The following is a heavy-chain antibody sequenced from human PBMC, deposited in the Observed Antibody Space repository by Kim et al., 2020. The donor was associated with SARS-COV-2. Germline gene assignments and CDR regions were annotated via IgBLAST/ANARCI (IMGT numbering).Heavy chain of an antibody. J-gene: IGHJ4*02. D-gene: IGHD3-16*01. CDR1: GFTFSSYW. CDR2: VNSAWSLT. Sequence: GGSLRLSCVASGFTFSSYWMHWVRQAHLKGLFWVSLVNSAWSLTSFADSVKGRFTISRDNARNTLYLQMNSLRAEDTAVYYCASLSTGYVWDKFDYWGQG. CDR3: ASLSTGYVWDKFDY. V-gene: IGHV3-74*01.